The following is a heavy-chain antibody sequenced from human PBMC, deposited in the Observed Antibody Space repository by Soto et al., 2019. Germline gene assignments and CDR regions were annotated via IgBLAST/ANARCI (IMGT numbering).Heavy chain of an antibody. CDR3: AREGYGSGVYYYYMDV. CDR2: ISSSSSYI. V-gene: IGHV3-21*01. CDR1: GFTFSSYS. Sequence: GGSLRLSCAASGFTFSSYSMNWVRQAPGKGLEWVSSISSSSSYIYYADSVKGRFTISRDNAKNSLYLQMNSLRAEDTAVYYCAREGYGSGVYYYYMDVWGKGTTVTVSS. J-gene: IGHJ6*03. D-gene: IGHD3-10*01.